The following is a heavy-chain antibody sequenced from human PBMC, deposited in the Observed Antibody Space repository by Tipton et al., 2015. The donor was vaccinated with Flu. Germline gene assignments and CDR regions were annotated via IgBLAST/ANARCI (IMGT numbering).Heavy chain of an antibody. CDR3: ARHLNYYDSSGYYEYYVDY. CDR1: GYTFTSYG. V-gene: IGHV1-18*01. D-gene: IGHD3-22*01. Sequence: QLVQSGAEVKKPGASVKVSCKASGYTFTSYGISWVRQAPGQGLEWMGWISAYNGNTNYAQKLQGRVTMTTDTSTSTAYMELRSLRSDDTAVYYCARHLNYYDSSGYYEYYVDYWGQGTLVTVSS. J-gene: IGHJ4*02. CDR2: ISAYNGNT.